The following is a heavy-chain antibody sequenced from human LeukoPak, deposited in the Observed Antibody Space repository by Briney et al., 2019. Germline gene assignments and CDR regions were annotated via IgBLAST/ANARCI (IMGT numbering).Heavy chain of an antibody. CDR3: AKDQRVLLFGELLTLPFGY. CDR2: ISTTSSTI. CDR1: GFTFSSYG. J-gene: IGHJ4*02. Sequence: GGSLRLSCAASGFTFSSYGMSLVRQPPWKGLEWVSYISTTSSTIHYADSVKGRFTISRDNAKNSLYLQMNSLRAEDTAVYYCAKDQRVLLFGELLTLPFGYRGQGTLVTVSS. V-gene: IGHV3-48*04. D-gene: IGHD3-10*01.